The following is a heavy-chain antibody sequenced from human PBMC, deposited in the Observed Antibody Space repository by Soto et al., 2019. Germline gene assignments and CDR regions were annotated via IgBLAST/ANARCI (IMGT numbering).Heavy chain of an antibody. CDR1: GFTFSSYG. Sequence: QVQLVESGGGVVQPGRSLRLSCAASGFTFSSYGMHWVRQAPGKGLEWVAVIWYDGSNKYYADSVKGRFTISRDNSKNTPYLQMNSLRAEDTAVYYCARTMLAHDAFDIWGQGTMVTVSS. V-gene: IGHV3-33*01. J-gene: IGHJ3*02. CDR2: IWYDGSNK. D-gene: IGHD3-10*02. CDR3: ARTMLAHDAFDI.